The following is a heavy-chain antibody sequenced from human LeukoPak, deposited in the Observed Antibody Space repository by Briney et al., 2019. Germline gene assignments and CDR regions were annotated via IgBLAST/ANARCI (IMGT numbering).Heavy chain of an antibody. V-gene: IGHV6-1*01. J-gene: IGHJ2*01. CDR2: TYYRSKWYN. Sequence: SQTLALTCAISGDSVSSNSATWNWIRQSPSRGLEWLERTYYRSKWYNDYAVSVKSRITINPDTSKNQFSLQLNSVTPEDTAVYYCTRAGSDGYYWYFDLWGRGTLVTVPS. D-gene: IGHD5-18*01. CDR3: TRAGSDGYYWYFDL. CDR1: GDSVSSNSAT.